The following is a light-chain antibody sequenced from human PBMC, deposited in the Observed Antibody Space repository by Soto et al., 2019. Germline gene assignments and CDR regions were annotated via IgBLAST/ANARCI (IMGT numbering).Light chain of an antibody. J-gene: IGLJ1*01. Sequence: QCSLTQPASVSGSPGQSSTIACTGTSSDVGGYNYVSWYQQHPGKAPKLMIYEVSNRPSGVSNRFSGSKSGNTASLTISGLQAEDEADYYCSSYTSSSTYVFGTGTKVTVL. V-gene: IGLV2-14*01. CDR1: SSDVGGYNY. CDR2: EVS. CDR3: SSYTSSSTYV.